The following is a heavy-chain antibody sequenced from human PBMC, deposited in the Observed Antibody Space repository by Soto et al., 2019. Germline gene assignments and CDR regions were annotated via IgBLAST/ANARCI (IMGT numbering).Heavy chain of an antibody. CDR1: GFTFSDYY. D-gene: IGHD3-3*01. Sequence: QVQLVESGGGLVKPGGSLRLSCAASGFTFSDYYMSWIRQAPGKGLEWVSYISSSGSTIYYADSVKGRFTISRDNAKNSLYLQMNSLRVEDTAVYYCARDSITIFGVVTDPVWFDPWGQGTLVTVSS. J-gene: IGHJ5*02. V-gene: IGHV3-11*01. CDR2: ISSSGSTI. CDR3: ARDSITIFGVVTDPVWFDP.